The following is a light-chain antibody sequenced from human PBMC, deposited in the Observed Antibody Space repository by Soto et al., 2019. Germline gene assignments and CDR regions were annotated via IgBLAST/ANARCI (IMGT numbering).Light chain of an antibody. CDR3: QSYDSSNLSV. CDR2: EDN. CDR1: SGSIASNY. J-gene: IGLJ6*01. V-gene: IGLV6-57*01. Sequence: NFMLTQPHSVSASPGKTVTISCTRSSGSIASNYVQWYQQRPGSSPTTVIYEDNQRPSGVPDRFSGSIDSSSNSASLTISGLKTEDEADYYCQSYDSSNLSVFGSGTQLTVL.